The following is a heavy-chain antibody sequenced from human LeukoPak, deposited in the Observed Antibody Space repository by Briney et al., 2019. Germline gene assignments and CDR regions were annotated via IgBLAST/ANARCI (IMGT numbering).Heavy chain of an antibody. D-gene: IGHD3-10*01. J-gene: IGHJ5*02. V-gene: IGHV4-61*01. CDR3: ARGGYYGSGNDFRFDP. Sequence: PSQTLSLTCTVSGGSISSGSYYRSWIRQPPGKGLECIEYIHYTGSTNYNPSLKSRVTISVDTSKSQFSLKLSSVTAADTAIYYCARGGYYGSGNDFRFDPWGQGTLVTVSP. CDR2: IHYTGST. CDR1: GGSISSGSYY.